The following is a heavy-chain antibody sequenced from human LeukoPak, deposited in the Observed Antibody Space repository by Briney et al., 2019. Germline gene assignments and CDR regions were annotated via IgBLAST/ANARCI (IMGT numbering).Heavy chain of an antibody. CDR3: TRQGSIAAV. CDR1: GFTFSSFG. Sequence: GGSLRLSCAASGFTFSSFGMSWVRQAPGKGLEWVSAISSTGGTAYYADSVKGRFTISRDDSKNTAYLQMNSLKTEDTAVYYCTRQGSIAAVWGQGTLVTVSS. CDR2: ISSTGGTA. J-gene: IGHJ4*02. V-gene: IGHV3-23*01. D-gene: IGHD6-13*01.